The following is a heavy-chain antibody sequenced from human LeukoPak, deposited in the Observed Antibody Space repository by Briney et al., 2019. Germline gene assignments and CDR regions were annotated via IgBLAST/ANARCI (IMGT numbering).Heavy chain of an antibody. Sequence: ASVRVSCKASGYNFIGFYMHWVRQAPGQGLEWMGCIDPNSGDTKYAQKFQGRVSMPRDTSTRTAYMELSRLRSDDTAVYFCARSGSTGYSLDYWGQGTLVTVSS. J-gene: IGHJ4*02. V-gene: IGHV1-2*02. CDR2: IDPNSGDT. CDR3: ARSGSTGYSLDY. D-gene: IGHD3-9*01. CDR1: GYNFIGFY.